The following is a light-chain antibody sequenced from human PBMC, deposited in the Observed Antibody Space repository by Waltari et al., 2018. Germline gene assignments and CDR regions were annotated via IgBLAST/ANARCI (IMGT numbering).Light chain of an antibody. CDR3: QHRGHWPPDAT. CDR2: DAS. V-gene: IGKV3-11*01. J-gene: IGKJ3*01. Sequence: EIVLTQSPATLSLSPGERATLSCRASQSVSSYLAWYQQKPGQAPRLLIYDASNRATGIPARFSGSGSGTDFTLTISSLEPEDFAVYYCQHRGHWPPDATFGPGTKVDIK. CDR1: QSVSSY.